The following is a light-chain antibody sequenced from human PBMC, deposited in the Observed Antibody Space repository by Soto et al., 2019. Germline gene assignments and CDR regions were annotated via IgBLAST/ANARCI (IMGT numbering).Light chain of an antibody. CDR2: AAS. V-gene: IGKV3-20*01. CDR1: QSVGTN. J-gene: IGKJ1*01. CDR3: QQYGNSPWT. Sequence: EIVMTQSPATLSVSPGERATLSCRASQSVGTNLVWYQHKPGQAPRPLIYAASSRATGSPDRFSGSGSGTDFTLTISRLEPEDFALFYCQQYGNSPWTFGQGTKVDIK.